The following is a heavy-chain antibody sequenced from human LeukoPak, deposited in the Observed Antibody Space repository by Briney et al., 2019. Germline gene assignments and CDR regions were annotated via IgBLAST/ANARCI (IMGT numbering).Heavy chain of an antibody. V-gene: IGHV3-7*01. Sequence: TGGSLRLSRAASGFTFSSYWMSWVRQAPGKGLEWVANIKQDGSEKYYVDSVKGRFTISRDNAKNSLYLQMNSLRAEDTAVYYCARDLSTDTAMVMVYYYGMDVWGQGTTVTVSS. J-gene: IGHJ6*02. D-gene: IGHD5-18*01. CDR1: GFTFSSYW. CDR3: ARDLSTDTAMVMVYYYGMDV. CDR2: IKQDGSEK.